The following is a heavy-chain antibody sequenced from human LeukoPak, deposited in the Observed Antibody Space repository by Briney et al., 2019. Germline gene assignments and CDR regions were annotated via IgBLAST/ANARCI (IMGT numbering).Heavy chain of an antibody. D-gene: IGHD2-8*02. V-gene: IGHV3-7*01. CDR2: IKQDGGET. Sequence: GGSLRLSCAASGFTFSSYWMSWVRQAPGKGLEWVANIKQDGGETYYADFVRGRFTISRDNGKNSLYLQMNSLRVEDTAVYFCARDSTGWQADSFDIWGQGTKVTVSA. J-gene: IGHJ3*02. CDR3: ARDSTGWQADSFDI. CDR1: GFTFSSYW.